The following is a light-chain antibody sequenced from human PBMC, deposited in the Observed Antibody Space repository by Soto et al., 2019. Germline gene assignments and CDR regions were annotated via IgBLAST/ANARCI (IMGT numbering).Light chain of an antibody. V-gene: IGKV1-39*01. CDR1: QGISTY. CDR2: DAS. CDR3: QQSYRTPYP. J-gene: IGKJ2*01. Sequence: DIQMTQSPSSLSASVGDRVTITCRASQGISTYLVWYQQRQGRAPKLLIYDASSLLSGVPSRFSGTGSGTDFTLTISSLQPDDFATYYCQQSYRTPYPFGHPTKLETK.